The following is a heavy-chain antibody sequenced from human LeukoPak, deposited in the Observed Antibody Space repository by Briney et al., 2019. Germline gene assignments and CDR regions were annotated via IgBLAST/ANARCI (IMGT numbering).Heavy chain of an antibody. CDR3: AKDRGIAVAGLFDY. J-gene: IGHJ4*02. CDR1: GFTFSSYA. D-gene: IGHD6-19*01. CDR2: ISGSGGST. V-gene: IGHV3-23*01. Sequence: GGSLRLSCAASGFTFSSYAMSWIRQAPGKGLEWVSAISGSGGSTYYADSVKGRFTISRDNSKNTLYLQMNSLRAEDTAVYYCAKDRGIAVAGLFDYWGQGTLVTVSS.